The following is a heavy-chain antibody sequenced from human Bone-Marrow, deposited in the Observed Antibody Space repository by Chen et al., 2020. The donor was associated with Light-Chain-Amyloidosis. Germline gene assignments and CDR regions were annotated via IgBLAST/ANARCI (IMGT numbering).Heavy chain of an antibody. Sequence: EVQLEQSGPEVKKPGESLKISCKGSGYTFPNYWIGWVRQMPVKGLEWIGVIYPDDSDARCSPSFEGQVTISADKSITAAYLQWRSLKASDTAMYYCARRRGGYNFDYWGQGTLVTVSS. D-gene: IGHD5-12*01. CDR2: IYPDDSDA. V-gene: IGHV5-51*01. J-gene: IGHJ4*02. CDR1: GYTFPNYW. CDR3: ARRRGGYNFDY.